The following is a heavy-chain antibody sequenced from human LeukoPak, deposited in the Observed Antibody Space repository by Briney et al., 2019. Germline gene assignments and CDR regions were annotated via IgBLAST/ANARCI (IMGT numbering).Heavy chain of an antibody. J-gene: IGHJ4*02. Sequence: GGSLRLSCAASGFTFSSYAMHWVRQAPGKGLEWVAVISYDGSNKYYADSVKGRFTISRDNSKNTLYLQMNSLRAEDTAVYYCAKDSSVYGDPSPYWGQGTLVTVSS. V-gene: IGHV3-30-3*01. CDR1: GFTFSSYA. D-gene: IGHD4-17*01. CDR2: ISYDGSNK. CDR3: AKDSSVYGDPSPY.